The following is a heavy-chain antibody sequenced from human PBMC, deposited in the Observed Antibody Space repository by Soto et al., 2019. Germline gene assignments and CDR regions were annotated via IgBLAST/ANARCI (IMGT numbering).Heavy chain of an antibody. CDR2: MTYDGATA. D-gene: IGHD3-3*02. CDR1: GFTFSDYV. CDR3: ARVRLSIAVNDALDV. Sequence: QVRLVESGGGVVQPGTSLRLSCAASGFTFSDYVIHWVRQAAGKGLEWVASMTYDGATAYYADSVKGRCTMSRDNSKRALSLQMNSLRPDDTAVYYCARVRLSIAVNDALDVWGQGTTVTVSS. J-gene: IGHJ3*01. V-gene: IGHV3-30*14.